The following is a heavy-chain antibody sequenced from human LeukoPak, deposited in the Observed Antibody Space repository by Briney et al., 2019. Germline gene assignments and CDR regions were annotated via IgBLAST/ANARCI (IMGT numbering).Heavy chain of an antibody. V-gene: IGHV1-2*04. CDR2: INPNSGGT. CDR3: ARGERDLGSDYYYGMDV. CDR1: GYTFTGYY. D-gene: IGHD2-15*01. J-gene: IGHJ6*02. Sequence: GASVQVSCKASGYTFTGYYMHWVRQAPGQGLEWMGWINPNSGGTNYAQKFQGWVTMTRDTSISTAYMELSRLRSDDTAVYYCARGERDLGSDYYYGMDVWGQGTTVTVSS.